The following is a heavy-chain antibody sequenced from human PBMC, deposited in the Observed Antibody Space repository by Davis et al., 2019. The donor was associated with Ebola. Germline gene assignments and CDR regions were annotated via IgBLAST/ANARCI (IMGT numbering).Heavy chain of an antibody. Sequence: SETLSLTCTVSGGSISSYYWSWIRQPPGKGLEWIGYIYYSGSTNYNPSLKSRVTISVDTSKNQFSLKLSSVTAADTAVYYCARPGYCSGGSCYYNWFDPWGQGTLVTVSS. D-gene: IGHD2-15*01. CDR2: IYYSGST. V-gene: IGHV4-59*08. CDR1: GGSISSYY. CDR3: ARPGYCSGGSCYYNWFDP. J-gene: IGHJ5*02.